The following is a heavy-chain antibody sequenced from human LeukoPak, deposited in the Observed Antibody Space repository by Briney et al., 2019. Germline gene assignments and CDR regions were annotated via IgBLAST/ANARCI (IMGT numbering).Heavy chain of an antibody. Sequence: GGSLRLSCAASGFTFSSYGMHWVRQAPGKGLEWVAFIRYDGSNKFYADSVKGRFTISRDNSKNTLYLQMNSLRAEDTAVYYCAKDRGDIVVVPAVPDAFDIWGQGTMVTVSS. J-gene: IGHJ3*02. V-gene: IGHV3-30*02. CDR1: GFTFSSYG. D-gene: IGHD2-2*01. CDR2: IRYDGSNK. CDR3: AKDRGDIVVVPAVPDAFDI.